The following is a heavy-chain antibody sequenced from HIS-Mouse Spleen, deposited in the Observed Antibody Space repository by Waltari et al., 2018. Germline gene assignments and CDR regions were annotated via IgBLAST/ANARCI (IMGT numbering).Heavy chain of an antibody. Sequence: QLQLQESGPGLVKPSETLSLTCTVSGGSISSSSYYWGWIRQPPGKGLEWLGSIYYSGSTYYNPPLKSRVTISVATPKNQFSLKLSCVTAADTAVYYCAREIPYSSSWYDWYFDLWGRGTLVTVSS. CDR2: IYYSGST. V-gene: IGHV4-39*07. D-gene: IGHD6-13*01. CDR1: GGSISSSSYY. CDR3: AREIPYSSSWYDWYFDL. J-gene: IGHJ2*01.